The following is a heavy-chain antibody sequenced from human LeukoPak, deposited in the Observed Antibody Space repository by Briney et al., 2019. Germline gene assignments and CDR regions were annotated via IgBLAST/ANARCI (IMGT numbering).Heavy chain of an antibody. V-gene: IGHV4-34*01. Sequence: SETLSLTCAVYGGSFSGYYWSWIRQPPGKGLEWIGEINHSGSTNYNPSLKSRVTISVDTSKNQFSLKLSPVTAADTAVYYCARGNIDIVVVPAAIIIHYFDYWGQGTLVTVSS. CDR1: GGSFSGYY. J-gene: IGHJ4*02. CDR3: ARGNIDIVVVPAAIIIHYFDY. CDR2: INHSGST. D-gene: IGHD2-2*01.